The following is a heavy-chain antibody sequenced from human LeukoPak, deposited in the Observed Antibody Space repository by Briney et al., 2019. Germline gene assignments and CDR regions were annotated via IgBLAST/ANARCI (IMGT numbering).Heavy chain of an antibody. D-gene: IGHD3-22*01. CDR1: GYTFTSYG. CDR3: ARVTYYYDSSGYFPSPDLIDY. CDR2: ISAYNGNT. Sequence: ASVKVSCKASGYTFTSYGISWVRQAPGQGLEWMGWISAYNGNTNYAQKLQGRVTMTTDTSTSTAYMELRSLRSDDTAVYYCARVTYYYDSSGYFPSPDLIDYWGQGTLVTVSS. V-gene: IGHV1-18*01. J-gene: IGHJ4*02.